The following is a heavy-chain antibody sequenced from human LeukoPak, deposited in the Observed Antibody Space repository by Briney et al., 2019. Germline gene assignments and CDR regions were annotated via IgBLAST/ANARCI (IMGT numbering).Heavy chain of an antibody. D-gene: IGHD2-2*03. Sequence: SQTLSLTCAISGDTVSSNSATWNRIRQSPSRGLEWLGRTYDRSKWYNGYALAVESRITINPDTSKNQCSLQFNSVTPEDTAVYYCARAIGSGQGYFDYWGQGTLVTVSS. CDR2: TYDRSKWYN. V-gene: IGHV6-1*01. CDR1: GDTVSSNSAT. J-gene: IGHJ4*02. CDR3: ARAIGSGQGYFDY.